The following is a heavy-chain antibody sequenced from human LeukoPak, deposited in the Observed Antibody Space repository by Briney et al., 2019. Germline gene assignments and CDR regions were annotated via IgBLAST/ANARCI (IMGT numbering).Heavy chain of an antibody. V-gene: IGHV4-38-2*02. CDR3: ARASRAGYYMDV. Sequence: SETLSFNSTVSCYSSSSGFYWGWIRQPPGKGLEWIRSIYHSGSTYYNPSLKSRVTISVDTSKNQFSLKLSSLTAADTAVYYCARASRAGYYMDVWGKGTTVTVSS. CDR1: CYSSSSGFY. CDR2: IYHSGST. J-gene: IGHJ6*03.